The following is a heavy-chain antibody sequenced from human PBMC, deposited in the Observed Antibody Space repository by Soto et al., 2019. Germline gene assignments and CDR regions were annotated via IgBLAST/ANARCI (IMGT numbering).Heavy chain of an antibody. V-gene: IGHV4-30-4*01. Sequence: QVQLQESGPGLVKPSQTLSLTCTVSGGSTSSDNYWSWIRQPPGKGLEWIGHIYYSGNTDYNPSLKSRLAISIDTSKDRFSLKLCSVTAADSSVYFCAREGGESSDGLYYFDSWGQGSLVTVSS. CDR3: AREGGESSDGLYYFDS. CDR1: GGSTSSDNY. CDR2: IYYSGNT. D-gene: IGHD3-16*01. J-gene: IGHJ4*02.